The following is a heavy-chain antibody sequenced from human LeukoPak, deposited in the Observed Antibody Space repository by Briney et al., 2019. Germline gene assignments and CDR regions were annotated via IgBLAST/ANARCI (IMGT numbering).Heavy chain of an antibody. CDR1: GGTFSSYA. CDR2: MNPNSGNT. V-gene: IGHV1-8*02. D-gene: IGHD3-9*01. CDR3: ARTLGLLTGYYNARNYYMDV. J-gene: IGHJ6*03. Sequence: ASVKVSCKASGGTFSSYAISWVRQATGQGLEWMGWMNPNSGNTGYAQKFQGRVTMTRNTSISTAYMELSSLRSEDTAVYYCARTLGLLTGYYNARNYYMDVWGKGTTVTISS.